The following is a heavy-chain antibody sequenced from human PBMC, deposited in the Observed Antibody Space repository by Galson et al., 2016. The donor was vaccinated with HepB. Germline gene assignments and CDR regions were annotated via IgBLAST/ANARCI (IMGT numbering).Heavy chain of an antibody. J-gene: IGHJ4*02. Sequence: SLRLSCAASGFTFDDYAMHWVRQVPGRGLEWVSGIGWNSGSIGYADSVKGRFIISRDNAKNSLYLQMNSLRAEDTAVYFCARSGWGTTVTTHFDYWGQGALVTVSS. CDR2: IGWNSGSI. CDR1: GFTFDDYA. CDR3: ARSGWGTTVTTHFDY. D-gene: IGHD4-17*01. V-gene: IGHV3-9*01.